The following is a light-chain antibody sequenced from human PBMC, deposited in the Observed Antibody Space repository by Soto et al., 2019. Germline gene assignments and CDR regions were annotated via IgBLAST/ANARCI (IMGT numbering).Light chain of an antibody. Sequence: QSVLTQPPSASGSPGQSVTISCTGTSSDVGGYNYVSWYQQHPGKAPKLMIYEVSKRPSGVPDRFSGSKSGNTASLTVSGLQAEDEDDYYCSSYAGSNNVFGGGTKLTVL. J-gene: IGLJ2*01. V-gene: IGLV2-8*01. CDR1: SSDVGGYNY. CDR3: SSYAGSNNV. CDR2: EVS.